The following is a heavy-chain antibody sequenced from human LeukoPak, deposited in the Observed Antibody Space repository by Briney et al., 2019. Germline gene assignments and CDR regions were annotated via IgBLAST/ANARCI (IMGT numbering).Heavy chain of an antibody. D-gene: IGHD5-18*01. J-gene: IGHJ5*02. CDR1: GASISSSSYY. Sequence: SETLSLTCTVSGASISSSSYYWGWLRQPPGKGLEWIGSIYYSGSTYYNPSLESRVTISVDTTNNQFSLKLSSVTAADPAVYYCARMYRRIQLSSRREGMGDVWFDPWGQGTLVTVSS. CDR2: IYYSGST. V-gene: IGHV4-39*01. CDR3: ARMYRRIQLSSRREGMGDVWFDP.